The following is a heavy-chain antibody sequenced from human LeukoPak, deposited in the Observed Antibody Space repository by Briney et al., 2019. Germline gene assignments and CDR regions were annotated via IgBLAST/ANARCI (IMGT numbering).Heavy chain of an antibody. Sequence: KSSETLSLTCTVSGGSISGYYWSWIRQSPGKGLEWIGYIYYSGSTNYNPSLKSRVTISVDTSKNQFSLNLRSVTATDTAVYYCARHGRQNWFDPWGQGTLVTVSS. D-gene: IGHD6-25*01. CDR1: GGSISGYY. CDR3: ARHGRQNWFDP. V-gene: IGHV4-59*08. J-gene: IGHJ5*02. CDR2: IYYSGST.